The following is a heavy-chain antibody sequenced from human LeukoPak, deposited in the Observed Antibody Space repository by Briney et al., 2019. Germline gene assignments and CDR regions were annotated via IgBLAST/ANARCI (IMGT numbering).Heavy chain of an antibody. V-gene: IGHV1-2*02. CDR1: GYTFTGYY. J-gene: IGHJ3*02. CDR3: ARETAAAGTSAFDI. Sequence: ASVKASCKASGYTFTGYYMHWVRQAPGQGLEWMGWINPNSGGTNYAQKFQGRVTMTRDTSISTAYMELSRLRSDDTAVYYCARETAAAGTSAFDIWGQGTMVTVSS. CDR2: INPNSGGT. D-gene: IGHD6-13*01.